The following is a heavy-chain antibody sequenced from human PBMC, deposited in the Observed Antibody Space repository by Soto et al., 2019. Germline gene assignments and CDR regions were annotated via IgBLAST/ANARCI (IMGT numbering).Heavy chain of an antibody. CDR2: ISSSSSYI. J-gene: IGHJ6*03. CDR3: ARGSVSIFGVEPPYYYMDV. V-gene: IGHV3-21*01. D-gene: IGHD3-3*01. Sequence: EVQLVESGGGLVKPGGSLRLSCAASGFTFSSYSMNWVRQAPGKGLEWVSSISSSSSYIYYADSVKGRFTISRDNAKNSLYLQMNSLRAEDTAVYYRARGSVSIFGVEPPYYYMDVWGKGTTVTVSS. CDR1: GFTFSSYS.